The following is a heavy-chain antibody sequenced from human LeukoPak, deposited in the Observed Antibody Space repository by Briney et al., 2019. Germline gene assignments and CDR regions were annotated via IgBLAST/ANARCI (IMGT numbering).Heavy chain of an antibody. CDR1: GGSISSYY. Sequence: SETLSLTCTVPGGSISSYYWSWIRQPAGKGLEWIGRIYTSGSTNYNPSLKSRVTMSVDTSKNQFSLKLSSVTAADTAVYYCARTVARPPYYYYGMDVWGQGTTVTVSS. D-gene: IGHD6-19*01. CDR3: ARTVARPPYYYYGMDV. CDR2: IYTSGST. V-gene: IGHV4-4*07. J-gene: IGHJ6*02.